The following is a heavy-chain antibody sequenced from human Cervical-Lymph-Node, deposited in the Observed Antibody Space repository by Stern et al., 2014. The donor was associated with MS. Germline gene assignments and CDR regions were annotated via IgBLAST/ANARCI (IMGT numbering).Heavy chain of an antibody. CDR1: GGSISSGDYY. CDR2: IYYSGST. D-gene: IGHD2-2*01. Sequence: QVQLQESGPGLVKPSQTLSLTCTVSGGSISSGDYYWSWIRQPPGKGLEWIGDIYYSGSTYYTPSLKSRVTISVDTSKNQFSLKLSSVTAADTAVYYCASANCSSTSCPNWFDPWGQGTLVTVSS. V-gene: IGHV4-30-4*01. CDR3: ASANCSSTSCPNWFDP. J-gene: IGHJ5*02.